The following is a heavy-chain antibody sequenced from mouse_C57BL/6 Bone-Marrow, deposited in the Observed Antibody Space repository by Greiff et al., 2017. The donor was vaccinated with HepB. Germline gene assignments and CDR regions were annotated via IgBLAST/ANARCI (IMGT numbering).Heavy chain of an antibody. Sequence: QVQLKESGAELVKPGASVKLSCKASGYTFTEYTIHWVKQRSGQGLEWIGWFYPGSGSIKYNEKFKDKATLTADKSSSTVYMELSRLTSEDSAVYFFARHEVFYGRRALSYFDVRGTATPVTSSS. D-gene: IGHD1-2*01. J-gene: IGHJ1*03. V-gene: IGHV1-62-2*01. CDR1: GYTFTEYT. CDR3: ARHEVFYGRRALSYFDV. CDR2: FYPGSGSI.